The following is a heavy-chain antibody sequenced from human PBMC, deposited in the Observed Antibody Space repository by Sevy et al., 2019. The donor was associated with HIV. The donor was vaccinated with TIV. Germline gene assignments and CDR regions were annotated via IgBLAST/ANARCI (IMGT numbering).Heavy chain of an antibody. J-gene: IGHJ4*02. CDR2: ISSSSSYI. D-gene: IGHD3-9*01. CDR3: AREYYDILTGYSPSYHY. Sequence: GGSLRLSCAASGFTFSSYSMNWVRQAPGKGLEWVSSISSSSSYIYYADSVKGRFTISRDNAKNSLYLQMNSLRAEDTAVYYCAREYYDILTGYSPSYHYWGQGTLVTVSS. CDR1: GFTFSSYS. V-gene: IGHV3-21*01.